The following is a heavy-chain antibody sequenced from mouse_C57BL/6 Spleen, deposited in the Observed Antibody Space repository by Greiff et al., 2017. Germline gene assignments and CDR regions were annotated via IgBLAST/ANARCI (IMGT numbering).Heavy chain of an antibody. CDR1: GYAFSSSW. D-gene: IGHD1-1*01. CDR2: IYPGDGDT. Sequence: QVQLKQSGPELVKPGASVKISCKASGYAFSSSWMNWVKQRPGKGLEWIGRIYPGDGDTNYKWKFKGKATLTADKSSSTAYMQLSSLTSEDSAVYFYANDYCGSTVYALDYWGQGTSVTVSS. CDR3: ANDYCGSTVYALDY. J-gene: IGHJ4*01. V-gene: IGHV1-82*01.